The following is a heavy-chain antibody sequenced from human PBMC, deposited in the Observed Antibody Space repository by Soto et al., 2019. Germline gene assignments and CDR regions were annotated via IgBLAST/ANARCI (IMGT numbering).Heavy chain of an antibody. CDR3: ARAGTGTGNDY. V-gene: IGHV1-2*02. J-gene: IGHJ4*02. CDR2: INPNSGGT. D-gene: IGHD1-1*01. CDR1: GYRLAGYY. Sequence: TSVEVTCKASGYRLAGYYMRWVRQAPGQGLEWMGWINPNSGGTNYAQKFQGRVTMTRDTSISTAYMELSRLRSDDTAVYYCARAGTGTGNDYWGQGTPVTVSS.